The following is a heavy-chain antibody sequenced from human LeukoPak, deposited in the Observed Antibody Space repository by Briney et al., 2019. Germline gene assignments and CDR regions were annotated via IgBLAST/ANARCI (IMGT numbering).Heavy chain of an antibody. CDR3: AREFRQTYSSGWSLDY. D-gene: IGHD6-19*01. Sequence: GSLRLSCAVSGFSVNNNYLSWVRQAPGKGLEWVSVIYGGSNNTHYADSVKGRFTISRDNSRNTVYLHMDSLRAEDTATYYCAREFRQTYSSGWSLDYWGQGTLVTVSS. J-gene: IGHJ4*02. CDR1: GFSVNNNY. V-gene: IGHV3-53*01. CDR2: IYGGSNNT.